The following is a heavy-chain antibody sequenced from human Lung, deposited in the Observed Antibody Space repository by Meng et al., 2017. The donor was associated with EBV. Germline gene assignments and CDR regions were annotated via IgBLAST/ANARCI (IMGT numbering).Heavy chain of an antibody. Sequence: QLSLLPLGPEGRKPGASGKVSCKASHYSFSSYTINWVRQAPGQGLEWMGRISAYNGETRYAQKFQGRVTFSTDSSTDTAYMELRSLRSDDTAIYYCARERRYYGSGNYHPFDYWGQGTLVTVSS. CDR3: ARERRYYGSGNYHPFDY. J-gene: IGHJ4*02. D-gene: IGHD3-10*01. CDR2: ISAYNGET. V-gene: IGHV1-18*04. CDR1: HYSFSSYT.